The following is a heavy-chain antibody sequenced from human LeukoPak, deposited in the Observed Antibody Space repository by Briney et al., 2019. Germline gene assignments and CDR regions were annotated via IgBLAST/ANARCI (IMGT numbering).Heavy chain of an antibody. V-gene: IGHV1-69*04. D-gene: IGHD5-18*01. Sequence: SVKLSCKASGGTFSSYAISWVRQAPGQGLEWMGRIIPILGIANYAQKFQGRVAITADKSTSTAYMELSSLRSEDTAVYYCARDRTAMVYFDYWGQGTLVTVSA. CDR1: GGTFSSYA. CDR3: ARDRTAMVYFDY. CDR2: IIPILGIA. J-gene: IGHJ4*02.